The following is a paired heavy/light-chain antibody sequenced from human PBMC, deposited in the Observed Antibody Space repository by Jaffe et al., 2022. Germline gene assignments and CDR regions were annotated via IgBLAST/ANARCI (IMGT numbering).Heavy chain of an antibody. Sequence: QVQLQQWGAGLLKPSETLSLTCAVYGGSFSGYYWSWIRQPPGKGLEWIGEINHSGSTNYNPSLKSRVTISVDTSKNQFSLKLSSVTAADTAVYYCARGQVIYRAARLVRDRRFDYWGQGTLVTVSS. CDR2: INHSGST. J-gene: IGHJ4*02. V-gene: IGHV4-34*01. CDR3: ARGQVIYRAARLVRDRRFDY. CDR1: GGSFSGYY. D-gene: IGHD6-6*01.
Light chain of an antibody. CDR2: ENN. V-gene: IGLV1-51*02. CDR3: GTWDSSLSAPL. Sequence: QSVLTQPPSVSAAPGQKVTISCSGSSSNIGNNYVSWYQQLPGTAPKLLIYENNKRPSGIPDRFSGSKSGTSATLGITGLQTGDEADYYCGTWDSSLSAPLFGGGTKLTVL. J-gene: IGLJ2*01. CDR1: SSNIGNNY.